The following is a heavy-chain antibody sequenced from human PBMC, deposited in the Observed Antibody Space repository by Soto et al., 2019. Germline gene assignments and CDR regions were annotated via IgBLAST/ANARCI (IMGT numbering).Heavy chain of an antibody. CDR2: IWYDGSNK. D-gene: IGHD6-19*01. V-gene: IGHV3-33*06. CDR3: AKPARGWYSETDY. J-gene: IGHJ4*02. CDR1: GFTFSSYS. Sequence: XXSRSLSFEASGFTFSSYSLHWVRQAPGKGLEWVAVIWYDGSNKHYADSVKGRFTISRDNSKNTVYLQMNSLRVEDTAVYYCAKPARGWYSETDYWGQGTLVTVSS.